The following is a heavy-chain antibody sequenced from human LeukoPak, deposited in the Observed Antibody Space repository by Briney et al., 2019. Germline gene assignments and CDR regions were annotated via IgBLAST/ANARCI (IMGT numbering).Heavy chain of an antibody. D-gene: IGHD2-2*01. Sequence: PGESLKISCKGSGYSFTSYWIGWVRQMPGKGLEWMGIIYPGDSDTRYSPSFQGQVTISADKSISTAYLQWSSLKASDTAMYYCVRSLHDIVVVRGGFDPWGQGTLVTVSS. V-gene: IGHV5-51*01. CDR2: IYPGDSDT. CDR1: GYSFTSYW. J-gene: IGHJ5*02. CDR3: VRSLHDIVVVRGGFDP.